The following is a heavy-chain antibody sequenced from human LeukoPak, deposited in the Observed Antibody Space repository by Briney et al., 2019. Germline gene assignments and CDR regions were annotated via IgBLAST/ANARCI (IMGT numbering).Heavy chain of an antibody. V-gene: IGHV3-74*01. J-gene: IGHJ4*02. Sequence: PGGSLRLSCAASGFTFSSYAMSWVRQAPGKGLVWVSRINTDGTSTSYADSVKGRFTISRDNAKNTLYLQMNGLRAGDTAVYYCAKGGGRILDYWGQGTLVTVSS. CDR3: AKGGGRILDY. D-gene: IGHD1-26*01. CDR1: GFTFSSYA. CDR2: INTDGTST.